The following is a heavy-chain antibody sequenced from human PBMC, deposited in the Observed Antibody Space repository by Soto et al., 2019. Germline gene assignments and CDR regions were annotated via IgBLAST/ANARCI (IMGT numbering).Heavy chain of an antibody. Sequence: RLSCAASGFTFSSYGMHWVRQAPGKGLEWVAVIWYDGSNKYYADSVKGRFTISRDNSKNTLYLQMNSLRAEDTAVYYCARDVRVGAITQLDYWGRGTLVTVSS. CDR2: IWYDGSNK. V-gene: IGHV3-33*01. CDR1: GFTFSSYG. CDR3: ARDVRVGAITQLDY. D-gene: IGHD1-26*01. J-gene: IGHJ4*02.